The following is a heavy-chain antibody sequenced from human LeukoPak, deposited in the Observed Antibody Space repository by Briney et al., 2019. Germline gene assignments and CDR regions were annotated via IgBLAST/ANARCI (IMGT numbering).Heavy chain of an antibody. CDR1: GFTFSSYG. D-gene: IGHD3-22*01. CDR2: IWYDGSNK. CDR3: ATPGVHYDPSGYYPFQH. V-gene: IGHV3-33*01. J-gene: IGHJ1*01. Sequence: PGGSLRLSCAASGFTFSSYGMHWVRQAPGKGLEWVAVIWYDGSNKYYADSVKGRFTISRDNSKNTLYLQMNSLRAEDTAVYYCATPGVHYDPSGYYPFQHWGQGTLVTVSS.